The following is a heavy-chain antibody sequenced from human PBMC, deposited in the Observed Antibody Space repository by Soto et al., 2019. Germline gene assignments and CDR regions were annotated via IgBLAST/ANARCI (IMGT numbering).Heavy chain of an antibody. CDR2: IYYSGST. CDR3: ARHRVGKWLRLFDD. CDR1: GGSISSSSYY. Sequence: QLQLQESGPGLVKPSETLSLTCTVSGGSISSSSYYWGWIRQPPGKGLEWIGSIYYSGSTYYNPSLKSRVTIAVDTSKNQFSLKLSSVTAADTAVYYCARHRVGKWLRLFDDWGQGTLVTVSS. D-gene: IGHD5-12*01. V-gene: IGHV4-39*01. J-gene: IGHJ4*02.